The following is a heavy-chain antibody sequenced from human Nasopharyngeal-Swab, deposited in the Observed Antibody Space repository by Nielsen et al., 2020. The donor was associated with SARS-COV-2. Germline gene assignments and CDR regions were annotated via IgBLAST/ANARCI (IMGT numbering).Heavy chain of an antibody. D-gene: IGHD3-22*01. CDR3: ARSHGYYFDSSNFHPGD. CDR2: VIPMSRTA. J-gene: IGHJ1*01. Sequence: SVQVSCKASGDTFTKYTFSWVRQAPGLGLEWMGGVIPMSRTANYAQKFQGRVTITADESTSTAYTELSSLRSEDTAVYYCARSHGYYFDSSNFHPGDWGQGTLVTVSS. CDR1: GDTFTKYT. V-gene: IGHV1-69*13.